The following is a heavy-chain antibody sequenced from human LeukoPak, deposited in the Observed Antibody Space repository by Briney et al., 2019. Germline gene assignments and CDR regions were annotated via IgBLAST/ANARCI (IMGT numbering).Heavy chain of an antibody. CDR2: INPNNGAT. Sequence: VASVKVSCKASGYTFSGYYIHWVRQAPGQGLEWMGWINPNNGATSYAQKFQGGVTLTRDTSVTTFYMEVSRLTSDDTAVYFCARYNWNDVVSALDYWGQGTLVTVSS. CDR3: ARYNWNDVVSALDY. CDR1: GYTFSGYY. V-gene: IGHV1-2*02. J-gene: IGHJ4*02. D-gene: IGHD1-1*01.